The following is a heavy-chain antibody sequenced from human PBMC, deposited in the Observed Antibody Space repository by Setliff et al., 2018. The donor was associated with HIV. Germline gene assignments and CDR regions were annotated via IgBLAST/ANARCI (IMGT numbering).Heavy chain of an antibody. Sequence: TLSLTCTVSGGSISSGYYYWSWIRQHPGKGLEWIGYIYYSGNPFYNPSLRSRVTISLDTSKNQFSLKLSSVTAADAAVYYCTRGMRPMVKRVPFDYWGQGTLVTVSS. CDR3: TRGMRPMVKRVPFDY. D-gene: IGHD2-15*01. J-gene: IGHJ4*02. V-gene: IGHV4-31*03. CDR2: IYYSGNP. CDR1: GGSISSGYYY.